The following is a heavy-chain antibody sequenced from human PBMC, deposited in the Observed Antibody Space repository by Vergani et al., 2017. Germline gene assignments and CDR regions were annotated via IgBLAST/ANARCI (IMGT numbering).Heavy chain of an antibody. J-gene: IGHJ6*02. CDR1: GFTFSSYG. CDR2: VRYDGTNK. V-gene: IGHV3-30*02. Sequence: QVQLVESGGGVVQRGGSLRLSCAASGFTFSSYGMHWVRQAPGKGLEWVAFVRYDGTNKYYADSVKGRFTISRDNSKNTLYLQMNSLSAGDTAVYYCAKANPRNSGYDYLYYYHAMDVWGQGTTVTVSS. D-gene: IGHD5-12*01. CDR3: AKANPRNSGYDYLYYYHAMDV.